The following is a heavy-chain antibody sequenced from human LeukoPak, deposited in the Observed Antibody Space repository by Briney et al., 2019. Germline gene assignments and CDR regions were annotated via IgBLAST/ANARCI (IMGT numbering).Heavy chain of an antibody. J-gene: IGHJ4*02. CDR1: GFTFGDYY. D-gene: IGHD3-22*01. CDR3: ARALTYYYDSSGVY. V-gene: IGHV3-11*01. CDR2: ISSSGSTI. Sequence: PGGSLRLSCAASGFTFGDYYMSWIRQAPGKGLEWVSYISSSGSTIYYADSVKGRFTISRDNAKNSLYLQMNSLRAEDTAVYYCARALTYYYDSSGVYWGQGTLVTVSS.